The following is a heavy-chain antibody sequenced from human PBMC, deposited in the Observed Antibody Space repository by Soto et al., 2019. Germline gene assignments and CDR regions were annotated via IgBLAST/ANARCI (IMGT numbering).Heavy chain of an antibody. CDR1: GFTVSSNY. D-gene: IGHD3-3*01. V-gene: IGHV3-66*01. J-gene: IGHJ6*02. CDR2: IYSGGST. Sequence: PGGSLRLSCAASGFTVSSNYMSWVRPAPGKGLEWVSVIYSGGSTYYADSVKGRFTISRDNSKNTLYLQMNSLRAEDTAVYYCARGWYDFWSGYYYYGMDVWGQGTTVTVSS. CDR3: ARGWYDFWSGYYYYGMDV.